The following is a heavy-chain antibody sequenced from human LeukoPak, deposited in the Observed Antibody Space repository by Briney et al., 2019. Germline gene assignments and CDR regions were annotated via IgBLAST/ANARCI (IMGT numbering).Heavy chain of an antibody. J-gene: IGHJ1*01. D-gene: IGHD7-27*01. CDR3: ATDLTWVSH. CDR2: INKDGSEK. Sequence: PPGESLRLSCIGSGMNKYWMTWVRQAPGKGLESVANINKDGSEKYYLDSVKGRITISRDNIKNSVFLQINSLRAEDTGIYYCATDLTWVSHWGQGTLVTVSS. CDR1: GMNKYW. V-gene: IGHV3-7*01.